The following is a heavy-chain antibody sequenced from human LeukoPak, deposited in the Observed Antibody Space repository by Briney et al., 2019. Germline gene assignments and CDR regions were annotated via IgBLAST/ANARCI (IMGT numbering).Heavy chain of an antibody. CDR2: LYSGGTT. CDR1: GFTVSRNY. V-gene: IGHV3-53*01. D-gene: IGHD3-10*01. J-gene: IGHJ4*02. CDR3: ARGGFGSGSYYLYYFDY. Sequence: GGSLRLSCAASGFTVSRNYMSWARQAPGKGLESVSVLYSGGTTYYADSVKGRFTISRDNSKNTLYLQMSSLRAEDTAVYYCARGGFGSGSYYLYYFDYWGQGTLVTVSS.